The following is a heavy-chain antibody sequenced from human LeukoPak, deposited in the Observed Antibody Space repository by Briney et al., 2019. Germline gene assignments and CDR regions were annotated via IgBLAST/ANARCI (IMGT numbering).Heavy chain of an antibody. Sequence: ASVKVSCKASGYTFTGYYMHWVRQAPGKGLEWMGGFDPEDGETIYAQKFQGRVTMTEDTSTDTACMELSSLRSEDTAVYYCATESFALWGQGTLVTVSS. CDR3: ATESFAL. CDR2: FDPEDGET. V-gene: IGHV1-24*01. CDR1: GYTFTGYY. J-gene: IGHJ4*02.